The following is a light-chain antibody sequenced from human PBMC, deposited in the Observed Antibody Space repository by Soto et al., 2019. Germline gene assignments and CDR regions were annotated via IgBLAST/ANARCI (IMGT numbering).Light chain of an antibody. CDR1: QSVSSGY. CDR3: QQSYSTPPWT. CDR2: GAS. Sequence: EVVLTQSPGTLSLSPGERATLSCRASQSVSSGYLVWYQHKPGQTPRLLIYGASSRATGIPDRFSGSGSGTDFTLTISSMQPEDFATYYCQQSYSTPPWTFGQGTKVDI. V-gene: IGKV3-20*01. J-gene: IGKJ1*01.